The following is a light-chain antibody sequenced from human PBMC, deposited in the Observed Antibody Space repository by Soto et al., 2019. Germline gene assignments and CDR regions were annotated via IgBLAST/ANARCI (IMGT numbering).Light chain of an antibody. Sequence: EIVLTQSPVTLSLSPGERATLSCRASQSVSSLLAWYQQKPGQAPRLLIYRASTRATGVSGRFSGSGSGTEFTLTITSLQSEDFAVYYCQQYNDWPITFGQGTRLEIK. J-gene: IGKJ5*01. CDR3: QQYNDWPIT. CDR2: RAS. V-gene: IGKV3-15*01. CDR1: QSVSSL.